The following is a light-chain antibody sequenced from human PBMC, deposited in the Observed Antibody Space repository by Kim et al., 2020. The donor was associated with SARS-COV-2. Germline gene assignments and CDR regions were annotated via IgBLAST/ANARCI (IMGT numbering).Light chain of an antibody. CDR2: DTD. V-gene: IGLV7-46*01. J-gene: IGLJ3*02. CDR1: TGPGTSGPY. CDR3: LLSHNPGGPV. Sequence: GGTIKLTSGSRTGPGTSGPYPYWFQQSPGQAPRRLIYDTDIKQRWTSARFSGSGLGDKAALTLWGGQPEDEADYYCLLSHNPGGPVFGGGTQLTVL.